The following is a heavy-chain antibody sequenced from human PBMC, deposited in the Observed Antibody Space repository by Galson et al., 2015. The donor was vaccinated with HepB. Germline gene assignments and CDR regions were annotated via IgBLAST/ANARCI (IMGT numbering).Heavy chain of an antibody. CDR2: IYYSGST. Sequence: TLSLTCTVSGGSISSYYWSWIRQPPGKGLEWIGYIYYSGSTNYNPSLKSRVTISVDTSKNQFSLKLSSVTAADTAVYYCARGGSWSEPYYYGMDVWGQGTTVTVSS. CDR3: ARGGSWSEPYYYGMDV. J-gene: IGHJ6*02. V-gene: IGHV4-59*01. CDR1: GGSISSYY. D-gene: IGHD6-13*01.